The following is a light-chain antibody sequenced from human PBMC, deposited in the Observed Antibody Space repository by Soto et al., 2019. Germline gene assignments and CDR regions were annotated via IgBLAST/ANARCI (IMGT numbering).Light chain of an antibody. CDR3: QQRSNWPPT. J-gene: IGKJ1*01. CDR1: QRVSSY. CDR2: DAS. Sequence: EIVLTQSPAPLSLSPGERATLSCRASQRVSSYLAWYQQKPGQAPRLLIYDASTRATGIPARFSGSGSGTDFTLTITSLEPEDFAVYYCQQRSNWPPTFGQGTKVEIK. V-gene: IGKV3-11*01.